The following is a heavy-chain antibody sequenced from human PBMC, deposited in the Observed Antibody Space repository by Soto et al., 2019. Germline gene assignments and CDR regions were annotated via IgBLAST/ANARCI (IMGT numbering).Heavy chain of an antibody. Sequence: EVQLVESGGGLVQPGGSLRLSCAASGFTFSTYWTHWVRHVPGKGLVWVSRISRDGSSTTYADSVKGRFTISRDNAKNTVYLEMNSLRAEDTAVYYCGRAVGGNEAFDLWGQGTMVTVSS. J-gene: IGHJ3*01. D-gene: IGHD1-26*01. CDR1: GFTFSTYW. V-gene: IGHV3-74*03. CDR3: GRAVGGNEAFDL. CDR2: ISRDGSST.